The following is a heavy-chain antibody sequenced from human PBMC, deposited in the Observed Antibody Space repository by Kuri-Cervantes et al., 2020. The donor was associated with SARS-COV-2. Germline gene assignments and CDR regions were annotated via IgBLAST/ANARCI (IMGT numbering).Heavy chain of an antibody. Sequence: SVKVSCKASGGTFISYAISWVRQAPGQGLEWMGGIIPIFGTANYAQKFQGRVTITADESTSTAYMELSSLRSEDTAVYYCARDKLNSGKDNVYYYGMDVWGQGTTVTVSS. D-gene: IGHD1-1*01. J-gene: IGHJ6*02. CDR2: IIPIFGTA. CDR3: ARDKLNSGKDNVYYYGMDV. V-gene: IGHV1-69*13. CDR1: GGTFISYA.